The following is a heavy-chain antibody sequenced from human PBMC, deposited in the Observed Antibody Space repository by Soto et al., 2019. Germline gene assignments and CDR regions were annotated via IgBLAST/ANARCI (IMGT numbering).Heavy chain of an antibody. CDR3: VRRHVSATGIDWFDP. CDR1: VYALTSYG. D-gene: IGHD6-13*01. Sequence: SVKVSCKSSVYALTSYGIHLVRQAPGQRLEWMGWINAANGDTKYSPKFQGRFTITRDTSASTAYMELSSLRSEDTAVYYCVRRHVSATGIDWFDPWGQGTLVTVSS. J-gene: IGHJ5*02. CDR2: INAANGDT. V-gene: IGHV1-3*01.